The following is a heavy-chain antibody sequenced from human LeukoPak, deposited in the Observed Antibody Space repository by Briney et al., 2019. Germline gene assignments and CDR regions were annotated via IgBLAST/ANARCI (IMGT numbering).Heavy chain of an antibody. CDR3: ARDKLGLGELSLYDQ. D-gene: IGHD3-16*02. J-gene: IGHJ5*02. CDR2: MNPNSGGT. Sequence: ASVKVSCKASGYTFTGYYMHWVRQAPGQGLEWVGWMNPNSGGTKYAQKFQGRVTMTRDTSISTAYMELSRLRSDDTAMYYCARDKLGLGELSLYDQWGQGTLVTVFS. V-gene: IGHV1-2*02. CDR1: GYTFTGYY.